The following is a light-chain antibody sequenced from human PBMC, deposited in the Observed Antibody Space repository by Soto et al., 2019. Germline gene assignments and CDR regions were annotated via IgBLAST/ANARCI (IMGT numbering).Light chain of an antibody. J-gene: IGLJ7*01. CDR1: SSNIGNNA. V-gene: IGLV1-36*01. Sequence: QSVLTQPPSVSEAPRQRVTISCSGSSSNIGNNAVNWYQQLPGKALKLLIYYDDLLPSGVSDRFSGSKSGTSASLAISGLQSEDEADYYCAAWDDSLNGPVFGGGTQLTVL. CDR2: YDD. CDR3: AAWDDSLNGPV.